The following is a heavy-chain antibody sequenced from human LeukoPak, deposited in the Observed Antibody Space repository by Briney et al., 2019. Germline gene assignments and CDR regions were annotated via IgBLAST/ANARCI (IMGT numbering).Heavy chain of an antibody. J-gene: IGHJ4*02. CDR3: ARDQTPFY. Sequence: GGSLRLSCAVSGFTFEDYGMSWVRQGPGKGLEWVANIKHDGSEDYYLDSVKGRFTISRDNAKSSMWLQMNSLRDEDTAVYYCARDQTPFYWGQGSLVTVSS. CDR1: GFTFEDYG. CDR2: IKHDGSED. V-gene: IGHV3-7*01.